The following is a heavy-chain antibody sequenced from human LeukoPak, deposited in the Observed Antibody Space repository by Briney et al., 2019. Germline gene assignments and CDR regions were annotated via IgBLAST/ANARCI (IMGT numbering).Heavy chain of an antibody. CDR3: AGTGGGYYDSSGYPSDAFDI. Sequence: PGGSLRLSCAASGFTFNNYAMSWVRQAPGKGLEWVSLIRGSTYYADSVKGRFTISRDNSKNTLYLQMNSLRAEDTAVYYCAGTGGGYYDSSGYPSDAFDIWGQGTMVTVSS. CDR2: IRGST. J-gene: IGHJ3*02. D-gene: IGHD3-22*01. CDR1: GFTFNNYA. V-gene: IGHV3-23*01.